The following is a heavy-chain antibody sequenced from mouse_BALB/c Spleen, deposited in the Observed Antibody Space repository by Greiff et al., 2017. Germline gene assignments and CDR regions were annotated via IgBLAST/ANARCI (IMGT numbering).Heavy chain of an antibody. CDR2: IYPGSGST. J-gene: IGHJ3*01. V-gene: IGHV1S22*01. D-gene: IGHD2-2*01. Sequence: LQQPGSELVRPGASVKLSCKASGYTFTSYWMHWVKQRPGQGLEWIGNIYPGSGSTNYDEKFKSKATLTVDTSSSTAYMQLSSLTSEDSAVYYCAWLRRFAYWGQGTLVTVSA. CDR1: GYTFTSYW. CDR3: AWLRRFAY.